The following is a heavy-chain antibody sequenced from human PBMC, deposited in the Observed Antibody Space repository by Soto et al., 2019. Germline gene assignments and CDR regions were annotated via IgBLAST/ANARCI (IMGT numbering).Heavy chain of an antibody. CDR3: AKDECSSTSCHHHWYFDL. CDR1: GFTFSSYA. Sequence: EVQLLESGGGLVQPGGSLRLSCAASGFTFSSYAMSWVRQAPGKGLEWVSAISGSGGSTYYADSVKGRFTISRDNSKNTLYLQMNSLRAEDTAVYYCAKDECSSTSCHHHWYFDLWGRGTLVTVSS. D-gene: IGHD2-2*01. CDR2: ISGSGGST. V-gene: IGHV3-23*01. J-gene: IGHJ2*01.